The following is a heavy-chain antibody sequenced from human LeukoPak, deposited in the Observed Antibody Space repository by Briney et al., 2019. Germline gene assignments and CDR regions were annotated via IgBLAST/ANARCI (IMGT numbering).Heavy chain of an antibody. Sequence: GGSLRLSCAASGFTFSSYGMHWVRQAPGKGLEWVAFIRYDGSNKYYADSVKGRFTISRDNSKNTLYLQMNSLRAEDTAVYYCAKAGLLYINYFYYYMDVWGKGTTVTVSS. CDR3: AKAGLLYINYFYYYMDV. D-gene: IGHD2-2*02. J-gene: IGHJ6*03. V-gene: IGHV3-30*02. CDR2: IRYDGSNK. CDR1: GFTFSSYG.